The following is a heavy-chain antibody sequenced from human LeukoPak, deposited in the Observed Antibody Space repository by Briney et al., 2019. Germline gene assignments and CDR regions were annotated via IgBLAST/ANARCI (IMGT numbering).Heavy chain of an antibody. Sequence: SETLSLTCAVYGGSFSGYYWSWIRQPPGKGLEWIGEINHSGSTNYNPSLKSRVTMSVDTSKNQFSLKLSSVTAADTAVYYCARGIRGSGYYYGPGYWYFDLWGRGTLVTVSS. CDR1: GGSFSGYY. CDR2: INHSGST. D-gene: IGHD3-22*01. J-gene: IGHJ2*01. V-gene: IGHV4-34*01. CDR3: ARGIRGSGYYYGPGYWYFDL.